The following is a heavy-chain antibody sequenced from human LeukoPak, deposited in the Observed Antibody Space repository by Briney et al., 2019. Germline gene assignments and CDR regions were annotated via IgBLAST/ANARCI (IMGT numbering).Heavy chain of an antibody. CDR1: GFTFSSYA. D-gene: IGHD1-26*01. V-gene: IGHV3-23*01. Sequence: GGSLRLSCAASGFTFSSYAMSWVRQAPGKGLEWVSAISGSGGSTYYADSVKGRFTISRDNSKNTLYLQMNSLRAEDTAVYYCAKGESIVGATRGFDYWGQGTLVTVSS. CDR3: AKGESIVGATRGFDY. J-gene: IGHJ4*02. CDR2: ISGSGGST.